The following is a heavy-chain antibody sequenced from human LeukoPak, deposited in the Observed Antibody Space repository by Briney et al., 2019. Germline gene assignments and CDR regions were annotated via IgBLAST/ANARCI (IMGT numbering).Heavy chain of an antibody. CDR3: ARDWDLYYYDSSGYHYSDAFDI. V-gene: IGHV3-23*01. J-gene: IGHJ3*02. Sequence: GGSLRLSCAASGFTFSSYAMSWVRQAPGKGLEGVSGISGSGGSTYYAAYVKGRFTISRDNSKNTLYLQMNSLRAEDTAVYYCARDWDLYYYDSSGYHYSDAFDIWGQGTMVTVSS. CDR2: ISGSGGST. CDR1: GFTFSSYA. D-gene: IGHD3-22*01.